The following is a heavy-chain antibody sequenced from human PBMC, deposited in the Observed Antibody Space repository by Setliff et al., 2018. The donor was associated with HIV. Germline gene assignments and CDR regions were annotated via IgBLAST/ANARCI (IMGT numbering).Heavy chain of an antibody. D-gene: IGHD1-26*01. Sequence: AGGSLRLSCAASGFTFSTYGMHWVRQAPGKGLEWVAFIRYDGSDKYYADSVRGRFTISRDNSKSTLYLQMNSLRAEDTAVYYCAKEGVAGSTRFGYWGQGALVTVSS. CDR3: AKEGVAGSTRFGY. V-gene: IGHV3-30*02. J-gene: IGHJ4*02. CDR1: GFTFSTYG. CDR2: IRYDGSDK.